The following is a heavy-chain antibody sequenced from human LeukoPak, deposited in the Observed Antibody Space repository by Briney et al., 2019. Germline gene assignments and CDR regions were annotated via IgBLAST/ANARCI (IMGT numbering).Heavy chain of an antibody. CDR2: ISGSGGST. CDR1: GFTFSSYA. V-gene: IGHV3-23*01. D-gene: IGHD3-10*01. Sequence: AGGSPRLSCAASGFTFSSYAMSWVRQAPGKGLGWVSAISGSGGSTYYADSVKGWFTISRDNSKNTLYLQMNSLRAEDTAVYYCAKGYPMVRGAVYYWGQGTLVTVSS. J-gene: IGHJ4*02. CDR3: AKGYPMVRGAVYY.